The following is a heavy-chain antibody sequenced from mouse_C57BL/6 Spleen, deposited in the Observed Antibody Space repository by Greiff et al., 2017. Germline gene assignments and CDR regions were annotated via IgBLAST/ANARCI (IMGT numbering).Heavy chain of an antibody. CDR2: FHPYNDDT. CDR1: GYTFTTYP. CDR3: AMGDGYPFAY. J-gene: IGHJ3*01. D-gene: IGHD2-3*01. V-gene: IGHV1-47*01. Sequence: QVHVKQSGAELVKPGASVKMSCKASGYTFTTYPIEWMKQNHGKRLEWIGNFHPYNDDTKYNEKFKGKATLTVEKSSSTVYLELSRLSSDDSAVYYCAMGDGYPFAYWGQGTLVTVSA.